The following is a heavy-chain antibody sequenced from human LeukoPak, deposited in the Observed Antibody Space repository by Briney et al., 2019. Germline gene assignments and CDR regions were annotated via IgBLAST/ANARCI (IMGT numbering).Heavy chain of an antibody. Sequence: GGSLRLSCAASGFTFSSYGMHWVRQAPGKGLEWVAVIWYDGSNKYYADSVKGRFTISRDNSKNTLYLQMNSLRAEDMAVYYCAREGGKYWFDPWGQGTPVTVSS. D-gene: IGHD3-16*01. CDR1: GFTFSSYG. CDR2: IWYDGSNK. V-gene: IGHV3-33*08. J-gene: IGHJ5*02. CDR3: AREGGKYWFDP.